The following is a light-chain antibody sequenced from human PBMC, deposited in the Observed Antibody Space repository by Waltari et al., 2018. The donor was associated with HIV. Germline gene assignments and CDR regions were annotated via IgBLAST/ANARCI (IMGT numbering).Light chain of an antibody. Sequence: QSVLTHPPSVSAAPGQKVTISCSGSSSNIGNNFVSWYQQLPGPAPKLLIYDNNKRPSGIPDRFSGSKSGTSATLGITGLQTGDEADYYCGTWDSSLSVWVFGGGTNLTVL. V-gene: IGLV1-51*01. CDR2: DNN. CDR1: SSNIGNNF. CDR3: GTWDSSLSVWV. J-gene: IGLJ3*02.